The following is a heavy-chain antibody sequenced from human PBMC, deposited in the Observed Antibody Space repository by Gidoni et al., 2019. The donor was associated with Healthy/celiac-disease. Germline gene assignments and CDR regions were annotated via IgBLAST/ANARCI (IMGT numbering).Heavy chain of an antibody. CDR3: ARGGEWVRLGFDP. D-gene: IGHD3-10*01. CDR2: ISYDGSNK. Sequence: QVQLVESGGGVVQPGRSLRLSCAASGFTCSSYAMHWVRQAPGKGLEWVAVISYDGSNKYYADSVKGRFTISRDNSKNTLYLQMNSLRAEDTAVYYCARGGEWVRLGFDPWGQGTLVTVSS. J-gene: IGHJ5*02. V-gene: IGHV3-30-3*01. CDR1: GFTCSSYA.